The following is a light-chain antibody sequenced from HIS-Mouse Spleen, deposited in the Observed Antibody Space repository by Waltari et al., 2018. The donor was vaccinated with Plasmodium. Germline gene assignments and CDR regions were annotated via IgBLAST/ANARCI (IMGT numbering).Light chain of an antibody. J-gene: IGKJ2*01. CDR2: AAS. CDR1: QGIRND. Sequence: AIQMTQSPSSLSASVGDRVTITCRASQGIRNDLGWYQQKPGKAPKLLISAASSLQSGVPSRFSGSGSGTDFTLTNSSLQPEDFATYYCLQDYNYPYTFGQGTKLEIK. V-gene: IGKV1-6*01. CDR3: LQDYNYPYT.